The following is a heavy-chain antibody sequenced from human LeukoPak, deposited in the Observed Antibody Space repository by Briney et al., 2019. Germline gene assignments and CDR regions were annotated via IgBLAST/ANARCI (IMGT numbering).Heavy chain of an antibody. D-gene: IGHD3-16*01. J-gene: IGHJ4*02. CDR2: IYPGDSDT. V-gene: IGHV5-51*01. CDR3: ARLRLDGVSSGIDY. Sequence: GESLKISCKGAGSGFTSYWIGWGRQVPGKGLEGMGIIYPGDSDTRYSPSFQGQVTISADKSISTAYLQWSSLKASDTAMYYCARLRLDGVSSGIDYWGQGTLVTVSS. CDR1: GSGFTSYW.